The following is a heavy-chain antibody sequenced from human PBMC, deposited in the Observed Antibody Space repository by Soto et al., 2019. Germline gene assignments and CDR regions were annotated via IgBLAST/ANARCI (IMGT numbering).Heavy chain of an antibody. D-gene: IGHD3-3*01. CDR1: GYSFTSYW. V-gene: IGHV5-51*01. J-gene: IGHJ6*02. Sequence: GESLKISCKGSGYSFTSYWIGWVRQMPGKGLEWTGIIYPGDSDTRYSPSFQGQVTISADKSISTAHLQWSSLKASDTAVYYCARDRYSYYDFWSGSLPYYYYGMEVWGQGTTVTVSS. CDR2: IYPGDSDT. CDR3: ARDRYSYYDFWSGSLPYYYYGMEV.